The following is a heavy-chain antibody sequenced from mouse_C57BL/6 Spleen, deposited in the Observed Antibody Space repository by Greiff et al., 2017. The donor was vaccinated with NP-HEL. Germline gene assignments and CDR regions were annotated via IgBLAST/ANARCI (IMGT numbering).Heavy chain of an antibody. CDR1: GFSLTSYG. D-gene: IGHD2-3*01. V-gene: IGHV2-2*01. CDR2: IWRGGST. CDR3: ARNGWLLWYCDV. Sequence: VQLQQSGPGLVQPSPSLSITCTVSGFSLTSYGVHWVRQSPGKGLEWLGVIWRGGSTDYNAAFISRLSISKDNSKSQVFFKMNSLQADDTAIYYCARNGWLLWYCDVWGTGTTVTVSS. J-gene: IGHJ1*03.